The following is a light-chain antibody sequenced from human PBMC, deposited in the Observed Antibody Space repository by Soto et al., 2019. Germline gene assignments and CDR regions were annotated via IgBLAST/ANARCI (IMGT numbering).Light chain of an antibody. CDR3: QQRSNWPPIT. J-gene: IGKJ5*01. CDR2: GAS. Sequence: EIVMTQSPATLSVSPGETATLSCRASQSVGSNLAWYQQKPGQAPRLLIYGASTRATGIPARFSGSGSGTDFTLTISSLEPEDFAVYYCQQRSNWPPITFGQGTRLEIK. CDR1: QSVGSN. V-gene: IGKV3-11*01.